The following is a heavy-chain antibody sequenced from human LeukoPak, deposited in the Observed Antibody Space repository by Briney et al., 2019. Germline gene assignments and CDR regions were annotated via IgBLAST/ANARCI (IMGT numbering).Heavy chain of an antibody. CDR3: AKEGYGHYYMDV. Sequence: GGSLRLSCAASGFTFTNYAMSWVRQAPGKGLEWVSLVTGSGGNTYYADSVKGQFTISRDNSKNTLYLQMNSLRAEDTAIYYCAKEGYGHYYMDVWGKGTTVTVSS. CDR2: VTGSGGNT. CDR1: GFTFTNYA. D-gene: IGHD5-18*01. J-gene: IGHJ6*03. V-gene: IGHV3-23*01.